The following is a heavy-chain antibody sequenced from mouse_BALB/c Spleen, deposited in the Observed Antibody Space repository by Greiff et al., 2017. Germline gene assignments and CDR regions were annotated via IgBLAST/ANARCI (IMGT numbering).Heavy chain of an antibody. CDR3: ARREVRQAMDY. Sequence: QVQLKQSGAELAKPGASVKMSCKASGYTFTSYWMHWVKQRPGQGLEWIGYINPSTGYTEYNQKFKDKATLTADKSSSTAYMQLSSLTSEDSAVYYCARREVRQAMDYWGQGTSVTVSS. CDR1: GYTFTSYW. CDR2: INPSTGYT. D-gene: IGHD2-14*01. V-gene: IGHV1-7*01. J-gene: IGHJ4*01.